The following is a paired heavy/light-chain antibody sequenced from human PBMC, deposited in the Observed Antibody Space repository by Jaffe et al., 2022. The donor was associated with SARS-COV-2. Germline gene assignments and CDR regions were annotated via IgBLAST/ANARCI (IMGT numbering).Light chain of an antibody. V-gene: IGKV1-12*01. Sequence: DIQMTQSPSSVSASVGDRVTITCRASQGISSWLAWYQQKPGKAPKLLIYAASSLQSGVPSRFSGSGSGTDFTLTISSLQPEDFATYYCQQANSFPPTFGPGTKVDIK. CDR1: QGISSW. J-gene: IGKJ3*01. CDR2: AAS. CDR3: QQANSFPPT.
Heavy chain of an antibody. J-gene: IGHJ6*03. CDR2: INTNTGNP. CDR3: ARVWGGIDYYYYYMDV. D-gene: IGHD3-16*01. CDR1: GYTFTSYA. Sequence: QVQLVQSGSELKKPGASVKVSCKASGYTFTSYAMNWVRQAPGQGLEWMGWINTNTGNPTYAQGFTGRFVFSLDTSVSTAYLQISSLKAEDTAVYYCARVWGGIDYYYYYMDVWGKGTTVTVSS. V-gene: IGHV7-4-1*02.